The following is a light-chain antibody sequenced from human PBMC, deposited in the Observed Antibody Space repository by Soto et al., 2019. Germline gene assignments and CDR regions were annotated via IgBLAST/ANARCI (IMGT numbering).Light chain of an antibody. Sequence: QSALTQPRSVSGSPGQSVTISCTGTSSDVVGYNYVSWYQQHPGKAPKLMTYDVSKRPSGVPDRFSGSKSGNTASLTISGLQAEDEADYYCCSYAGSYTVFGGGTKLTVL. CDR1: SSDVVGYNY. J-gene: IGLJ2*01. CDR2: DVS. CDR3: CSYAGSYTV. V-gene: IGLV2-11*01.